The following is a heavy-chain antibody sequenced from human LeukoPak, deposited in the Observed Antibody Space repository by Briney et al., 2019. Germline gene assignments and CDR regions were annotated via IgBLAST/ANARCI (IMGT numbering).Heavy chain of an antibody. D-gene: IGHD2-2*01. CDR2: ISYEGSKK. CDR1: GFTFRSES. CDR3: AKEYHRVHDAFDT. V-gene: IGHV3-30*18. Sequence: GGSLRLSCGASGFTFRSESMHGVRQAPGKGREGLAVISYEGSKKYSADSGKGRFTISRDNSKSTLYLQMDSLTTADTTVYHCAKEYHRVHDAFDTWGHGTMVTVSS. J-gene: IGHJ3*02.